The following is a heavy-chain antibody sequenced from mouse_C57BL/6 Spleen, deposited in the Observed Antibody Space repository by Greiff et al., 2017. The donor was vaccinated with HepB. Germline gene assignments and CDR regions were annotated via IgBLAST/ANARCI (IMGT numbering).Heavy chain of an antibody. D-gene: IGHD1-1*01. Sequence: QVQLKESGPGLVAPSQSLSITCTVSGFSLTSYAISWVRQPPGKGLEWLGVIWTGGGTNYNSALKSRLSISKDNSKSQVFLKMNSLQTDDTARYYCATHITTVVADWYFDVWGTGTTVTVSS. V-gene: IGHV2-9-1*01. CDR3: ATHITTVVADWYFDV. CDR1: GFSLTSYA. CDR2: IWTGGGT. J-gene: IGHJ1*03.